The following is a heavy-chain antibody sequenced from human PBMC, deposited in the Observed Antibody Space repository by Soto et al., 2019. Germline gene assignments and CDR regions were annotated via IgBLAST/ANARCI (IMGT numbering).Heavy chain of an antibody. CDR1: GYTFTSYS. D-gene: IGHD2-15*01. J-gene: IGHJ5*02. CDR3: ARDVGYCSGGSCYSWFDP. V-gene: IGHV1-3*01. CDR2: INAGNGNT. Sequence: ASVKVSCKASGYTFTSYSMHWVLQAPGQRLEWMGWINAGNGNTKYSQKFQGRVTITRDTSASTAYMELSSLRSEDTAVYYCARDVGYCSGGSCYSWFDPWGQGTLVTVSS.